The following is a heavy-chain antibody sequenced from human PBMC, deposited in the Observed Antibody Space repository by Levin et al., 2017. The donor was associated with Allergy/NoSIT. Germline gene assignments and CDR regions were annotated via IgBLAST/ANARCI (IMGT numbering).Heavy chain of an antibody. D-gene: IGHD3-9*01. J-gene: IGHJ4*02. CDR1: GYSFTSYW. V-gene: IGHV5-10-1*01. Sequence: GESLKISCKGSGYSFTSYWISWVRQMPGKGLEWMGRIDPSDSYTNYSPSFQGHVTISADKSISTAYLQWSSLKASDTAMYYCARGGLRYFDWLPLYYFDYWGQGTLVTVSS. CDR3: ARGGLRYFDWLPLYYFDY. CDR2: IDPSDSYT.